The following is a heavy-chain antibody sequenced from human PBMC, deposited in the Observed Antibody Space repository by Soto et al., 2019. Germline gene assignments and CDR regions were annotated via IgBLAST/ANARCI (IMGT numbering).Heavy chain of an antibody. Sequence: PGGSLRLSCAASGFTFSSYGMHWVRQAPGKGLEWVAVIWYDGSNKYYADSVKGRFTISRDNSKNTLYLQMNSLRAEDTAVYYCATHIAARPSYYYYYGMDVWGQGTTVTVSS. V-gene: IGHV3-33*01. CDR1: GFTFSSYG. J-gene: IGHJ6*02. CDR3: ATHIAARPSYYYYYGMDV. D-gene: IGHD6-6*01. CDR2: IWYDGSNK.